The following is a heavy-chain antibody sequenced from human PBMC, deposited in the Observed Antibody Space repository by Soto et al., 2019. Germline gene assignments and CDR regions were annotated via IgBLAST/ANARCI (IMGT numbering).Heavy chain of an antibody. Sequence: GTSVKFSCKASGGTFSSYTISWVRQAPGQGLEWMGRIIPILGIANYAQKFQGRVTITADKSTRTAYMELSSLRSEDTAVYYCAEARAIDYGDYLGAFGIWGQGT. CDR3: AEARAIDYGDYLGAFGI. CDR2: IIPILGIA. V-gene: IGHV1-69*02. J-gene: IGHJ3*02. CDR1: GGTFSSYT. D-gene: IGHD4-17*01.